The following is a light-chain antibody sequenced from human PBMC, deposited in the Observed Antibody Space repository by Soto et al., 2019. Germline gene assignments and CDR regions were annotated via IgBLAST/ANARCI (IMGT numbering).Light chain of an antibody. CDR3: QQYSDWPLT. J-gene: IGKJ4*01. CDR1: QTLYNN. V-gene: IGKV3-15*01. Sequence: EIVMTQSPATLSVSPGERATLSCRASQTLYNNLAWYQQKLGQAPRLLIYGASARATDIPARFSDSGSGTEFTLTISGLQSEDFAIYYCQQYSDWPLTFGGGTKVEIK. CDR2: GAS.